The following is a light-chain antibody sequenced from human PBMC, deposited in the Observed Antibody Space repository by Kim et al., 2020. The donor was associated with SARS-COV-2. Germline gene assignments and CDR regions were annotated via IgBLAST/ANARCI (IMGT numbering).Light chain of an antibody. J-gene: IGKJ2*01. CDR1: QRSSSSY. Sequence: SAGERATPSCRASQRSSSSYVAWYQQKPGQAPRLLIYGASRRPTGIPDRFSGSGSGTDFTLTISRLESEDFAVYYCQQYGGSPLYTFGQGTKLEIK. CDR2: GAS. CDR3: QQYGGSPLYT. V-gene: IGKV3-20*01.